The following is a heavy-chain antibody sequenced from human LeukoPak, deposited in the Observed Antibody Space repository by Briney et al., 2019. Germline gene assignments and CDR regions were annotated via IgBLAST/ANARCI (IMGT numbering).Heavy chain of an antibody. V-gene: IGHV3-33*01. CDR1: GFTFSSYG. CDR2: IWYDGSNK. CDR3: ATDCGGDRYSLIEHKTAYYFDY. J-gene: IGHJ4*02. D-gene: IGHD2-21*02. Sequence: PGGSLRLSCAASGFTFSSYGMHWVRQAPGKGLEWVAVIWYDGSNKYYADSVKGRFTISRDNSKNTLYLQMNSLRAEDTAVYYCATDCGGDRYSLIEHKTAYYFDYWGQGTLVTVSS.